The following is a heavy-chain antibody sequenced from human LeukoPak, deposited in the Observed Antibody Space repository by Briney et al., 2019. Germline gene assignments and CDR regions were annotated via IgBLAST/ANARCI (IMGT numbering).Heavy chain of an antibody. V-gene: IGHV4-39*07. Sequence: SETLSLTCTVPGGSINSSNYYWGWVRQPPGKGLEWIGSMYYRGSTYYNPSLKSRVTISVDTSKNQFSLKLSSVTAADTAVYYCARDAGHQLSRRNFYAMDVWGQGTTVTVSS. J-gene: IGHJ6*02. CDR3: ARDAGHQLSRRNFYAMDV. D-gene: IGHD1-1*01. CDR1: GGSINSSNYY. CDR2: MYYRGST.